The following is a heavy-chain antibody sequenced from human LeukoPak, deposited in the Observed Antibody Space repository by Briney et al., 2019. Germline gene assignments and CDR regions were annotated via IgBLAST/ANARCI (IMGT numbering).Heavy chain of an antibody. J-gene: IGHJ6*02. V-gene: IGHV4-30-4*01. Sequence: PSETLSLTCTVSGGSISSGDYYWGWIRQPPGKGLEWIGYIYYSGSTYYNPSLKSRVTISVDTSKNQFSLKLSSVTAADTAVYYCARAGITVVPAAFMDVWGQGTTVTVSS. CDR3: ARAGITVVPAAFMDV. CDR2: IYYSGST. CDR1: GGSISSGDYY. D-gene: IGHD2-2*01.